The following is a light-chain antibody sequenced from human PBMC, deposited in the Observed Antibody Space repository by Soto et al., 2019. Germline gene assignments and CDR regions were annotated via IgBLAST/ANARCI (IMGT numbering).Light chain of an antibody. CDR2: KAS. CDR1: QSISNC. Sequence: DIHMTQSPSTLSASVGDRVTITCRASQSISNCLAWYQKQPGKDPNVLIYKASNLKSGVPSRFSGSGSGIEFTLTVSRLQTEDFATYVCQQYNSYPYTFGQGTRLEIK. CDR3: QQYNSYPYT. J-gene: IGKJ5*01. V-gene: IGKV1-5*03.